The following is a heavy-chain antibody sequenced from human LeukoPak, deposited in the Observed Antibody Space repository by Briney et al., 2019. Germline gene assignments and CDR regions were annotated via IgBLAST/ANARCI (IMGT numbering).Heavy chain of an antibody. CDR3: ARESAMQWEHGTDY. Sequence: GGSLRLSCAASGFTFSSYWMHWVRQAPGEGLVWVSRINSDGSSTSYADSVKGRFTISRDNAKNTLYLQMNSLRAEDTAVYYCARESAMQWEHGTDYWGQGTLVTVSS. CDR1: GFTFSSYW. CDR2: INSDGSST. J-gene: IGHJ4*02. V-gene: IGHV3-74*01. D-gene: IGHD1-26*01.